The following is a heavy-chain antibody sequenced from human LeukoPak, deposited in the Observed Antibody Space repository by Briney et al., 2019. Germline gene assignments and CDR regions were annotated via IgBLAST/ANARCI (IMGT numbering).Heavy chain of an antibody. CDR3: ARGRYYYDSSGYWD. J-gene: IGHJ4*02. CDR2: IYTSGST. CDR1: GGSISIYY. V-gene: IGHV4-4*07. Sequence: PSETLPLTCTVSGGSISIYYWSWIRQPAGKGLEWIGRIYTSGSTNYNPSLKSRVTMSVDTSKNQLSLKLSSVTAADTAVYYCARGRYYYDSSGYWDWGQGTLVTVSS. D-gene: IGHD3-22*01.